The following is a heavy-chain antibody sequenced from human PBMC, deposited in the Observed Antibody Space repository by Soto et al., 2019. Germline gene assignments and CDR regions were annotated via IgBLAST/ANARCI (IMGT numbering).Heavy chain of an antibody. CDR3: ARIAEAFDT. Sequence: PSETLSLTCTVSGGSSSSYYWSWIRQPPGKGLEWIGYIYYSGSTNYNPSLKSRVTISVDTSKNQFSLKLSSVTAADTAVYYCARIAEAFDTGAQGTMVTVS. CDR1: GGSSSSYY. J-gene: IGHJ3*02. CDR2: IYYSGST. V-gene: IGHV4-59*01.